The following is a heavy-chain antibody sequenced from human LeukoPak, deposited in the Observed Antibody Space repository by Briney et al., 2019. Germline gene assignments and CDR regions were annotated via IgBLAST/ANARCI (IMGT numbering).Heavy chain of an antibody. D-gene: IGHD1-26*01. V-gene: IGHV3-23*01. CDR2: ISGSGGST. CDR1: GFTFSSYA. CDR3: ANGLVGSGSYGGPLFDY. J-gene: IGHJ4*02. Sequence: GGSLRLSCAASGFTFSSYAMSWVRQAPGKGLEWVSAISGSGGSTYYADSVKGRFTISRDNSKNTLYLQMNSLRAEDTAVYYCANGLVGSGSYGGPLFDYWGQGTLVTVSS.